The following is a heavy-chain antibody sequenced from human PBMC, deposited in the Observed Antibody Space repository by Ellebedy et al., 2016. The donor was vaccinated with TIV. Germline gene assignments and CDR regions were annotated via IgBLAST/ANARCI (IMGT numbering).Heavy chain of an antibody. CDR1: GYTFSNYF. V-gene: IGHV1-46*04. CDR2: INPSGGST. CDR3: ARGTTAGPKEAFDI. Sequence: AASVKVSCKASGYTFSNYFMHWVRQAPGQGLEWMGIINPSGGSTTYAQKLQGRVTMTRDTSTSTVYMELSSLRSEDTAVYYCARGTTAGPKEAFDIWGQGTMVTVSS. D-gene: IGHD4-17*01. J-gene: IGHJ3*02.